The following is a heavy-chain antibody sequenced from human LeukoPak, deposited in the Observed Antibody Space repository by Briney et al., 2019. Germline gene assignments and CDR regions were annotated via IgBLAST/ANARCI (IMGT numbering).Heavy chain of an antibody. Sequence: GGSLRLSCAVSAFTVSSNYVSWVRQAPGKGLEWVSAISGSGGSTYYADSVKGRFTISRDNSKNTLYLQMNSLRAEDTAVYYWARGISSIAAAGTLSWFDPWGQGTQVTVSS. D-gene: IGHD6-13*01. CDR2: ISGSGGST. V-gene: IGHV3-23*01. CDR3: ARGISSIAAAGTLSWFDP. CDR1: AFTVSSNY. J-gene: IGHJ5*02.